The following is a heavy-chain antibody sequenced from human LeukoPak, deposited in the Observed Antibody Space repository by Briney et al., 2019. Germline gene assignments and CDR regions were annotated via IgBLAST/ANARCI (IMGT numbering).Heavy chain of an antibody. J-gene: IGHJ3*02. CDR2: IKGDGSEK. CDR3: AKITRYTFDI. V-gene: IGHV3-7*02. D-gene: IGHD5-12*01. Sequence: GGSLRLSCAASKFTFSSFWMSWVRQAPGKGMEWVASIKGDGSEKYYVDSVKGRFIISRDNAKNSLYLQMNNLRAEDTAVYYCAKITRYTFDIWGQGTMVTVSS. CDR1: KFTFSSFW.